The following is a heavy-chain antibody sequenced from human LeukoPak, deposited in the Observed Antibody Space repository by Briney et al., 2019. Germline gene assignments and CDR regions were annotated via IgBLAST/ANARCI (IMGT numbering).Heavy chain of an antibody. CDR2: ISGSGVST. CDR1: GFTFRSYA. V-gene: IGHV3-23*01. J-gene: IGHJ5*02. Sequence: GSLRLSCVASGFTFRSYAMNWVRQAPGKGLEWVSVISGSGVSTNYADSVKGRFTISRDNSKNTLYLQMNSLRAEDTAVYYCAKDRTYIAVTGRASNWFDPWGQGTLVTVSS. D-gene: IGHD6-19*01. CDR3: AKDRTYIAVTGRASNWFDP.